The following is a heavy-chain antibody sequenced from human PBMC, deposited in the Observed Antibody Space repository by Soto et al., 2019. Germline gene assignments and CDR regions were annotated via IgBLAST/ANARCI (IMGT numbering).Heavy chain of an antibody. J-gene: IGHJ6*02. CDR1: GASISSGDYY. CDR3: ARELDTASAPDYYSGLDV. V-gene: IGHV4-30-4*01. D-gene: IGHD5-18*01. Sequence: QVQLQESGPGLVKPSQTLSLTCTVSGASISSGDYYWSWIRQPPGKGLEWLGYIYYSGSTYYNPTLKSRVAISVDTTKNQSSLRLSSVTAADTAVYYCARELDTASAPDYYSGLDVWGQGTLVTVSS. CDR2: IYYSGST.